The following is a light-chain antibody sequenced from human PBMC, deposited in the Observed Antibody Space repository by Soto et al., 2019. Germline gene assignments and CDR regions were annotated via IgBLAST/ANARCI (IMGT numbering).Light chain of an antibody. CDR1: SSDVGGYNY. CDR3: CSYAASNTFV. CDR2: GVS. J-gene: IGLJ1*01. Sequence: QSVLTQPRSVSGSPGQSVTISCTGTSSDVGGYNYVSWYQQYSGKAPKVMIYGVSKRPSGVPDRFSGSKSGSTASLTISGLQAEDEADYYCCSYAASNTFVFGTGTKVTVL. V-gene: IGLV2-11*01.